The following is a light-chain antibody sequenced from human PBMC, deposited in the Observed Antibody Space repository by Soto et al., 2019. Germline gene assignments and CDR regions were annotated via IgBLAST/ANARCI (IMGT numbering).Light chain of an antibody. CDR2: GAS. CDR3: QQYNNWPPWT. Sequence: EIVMTQSPATLSVSPGERATLFCRASQSVSSNLAWYQQKPGQAPRRLIYGASTRATGIPARFSGSGSGTEFTLTISRLQSDDFAVYCCQQYNNWPPWTFGQGTKVEFK. V-gene: IGKV3-15*01. J-gene: IGKJ1*01. CDR1: QSVSSN.